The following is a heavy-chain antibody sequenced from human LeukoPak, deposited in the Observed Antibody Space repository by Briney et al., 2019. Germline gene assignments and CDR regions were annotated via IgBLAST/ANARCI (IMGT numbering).Heavy chain of an antibody. CDR1: GGSISSYY. V-gene: IGHV4-59*01. CDR2: IYYSGST. D-gene: IGHD1-14*01. J-gene: IGHJ6*03. Sequence: PSETLSLTCTVSGGSISSYYWSWIRQPPGKGLEWIGYIYYSGSTNYNPSLKSRVTISVGTSKNQFSLKLSSVTAADTAVYYCARAPDDYMDVWGKGTTVTVSS. CDR3: ARAPDDYMDV.